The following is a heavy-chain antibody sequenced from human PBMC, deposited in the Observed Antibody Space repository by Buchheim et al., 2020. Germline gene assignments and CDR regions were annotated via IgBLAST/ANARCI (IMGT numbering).Heavy chain of an antibody. Sequence: EVQLLESGGGLVQPGGSLRLSCAASGFTFSSYAMSWVRQAPGQGLEWVSAIIVSGGSTYYADSVQGRFTISRDNSKNTPYLQMNSLRAEDTAVYYCAKPLWFGELLSEFDYWGQGTL. CDR1: GFTFSSYA. CDR2: IIVSGGST. CDR3: AKPLWFGELLSEFDY. J-gene: IGHJ4*02. D-gene: IGHD3-10*01. V-gene: IGHV3-23*01.